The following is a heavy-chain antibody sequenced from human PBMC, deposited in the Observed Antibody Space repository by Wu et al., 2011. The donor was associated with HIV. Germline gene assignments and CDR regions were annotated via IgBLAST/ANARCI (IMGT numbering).Heavy chain of an antibody. J-gene: IGHJ6*02. CDR2: IIPSFGTA. Sequence: QVQLVQSGAEVKKPGSSVKVSCKASGGTFSSDAVTWVRQAPGQGLEWMGRIIPSFGTANYAQKFQGRVTITADKSTSTAYMELSSLRSEDAAVYYCARMDTAGVYGMDRRGAKGPRSPVSS. CDR1: GGTFSSDA. D-gene: IGHD5-18*01. CDR3: ARMDTAGVYGMDRR. V-gene: IGHV1-69*14.